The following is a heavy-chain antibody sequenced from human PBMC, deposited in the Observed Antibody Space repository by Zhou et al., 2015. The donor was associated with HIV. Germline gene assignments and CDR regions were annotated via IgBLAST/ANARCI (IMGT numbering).Heavy chain of an antibody. CDR2: INPSGGST. V-gene: IGHV1-46*01. CDR3: ARGVIVATIAVYPFDY. CDR1: GYTFTSYY. Sequence: QVQLVQSGAEVKKPGASVKVSCKASGYTFTSYYMHWVRQAPGQGLEWMGIINPSGGSTSYAQKFQGRVTMTRDTSTSTVYMELSSLRSEDTAVYYCARGVIVATIAVYPFDYWGQGTLVTVSS. J-gene: IGHJ4*02. D-gene: IGHD5-12*01.